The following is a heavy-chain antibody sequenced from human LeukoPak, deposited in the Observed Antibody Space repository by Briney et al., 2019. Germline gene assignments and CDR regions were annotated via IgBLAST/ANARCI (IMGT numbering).Heavy chain of an antibody. D-gene: IGHD3-22*01. CDR3: ARAGGGYSFDS. J-gene: IGHJ5*01. CDR1: GGSISSYY. CDR2: IYYSGST. Sequence: SETLSLTCTVSGGSISSYYWSWIRQPPGKGLEWIGYIYYSGSTNYNPSLRSRVIISVDTSGNQFSLKLSSVTAADTAVYYCARAGGGYSFDSWGQGTLVTVSS. V-gene: IGHV4-59*01.